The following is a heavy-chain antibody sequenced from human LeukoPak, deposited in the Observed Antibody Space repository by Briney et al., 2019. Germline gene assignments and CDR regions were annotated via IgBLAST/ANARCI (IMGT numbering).Heavy chain of an antibody. J-gene: IGHJ4*02. V-gene: IGHV3-21*01. CDR1: GFTFSSYS. CDR3: ARLLGPLAAARGYFDY. D-gene: IGHD6-13*01. CDR2: ISRSGRHT. Sequence: GGSLRLSCAASGFTFSSYSMNWVRQAPGKGLEWVSSISRSGRHTYYAGSVKGRFTISRDNAKNSLYLQMNSLRAEDTAVYYCARLLGPLAAARGYFDYWGQGTLVTVSS.